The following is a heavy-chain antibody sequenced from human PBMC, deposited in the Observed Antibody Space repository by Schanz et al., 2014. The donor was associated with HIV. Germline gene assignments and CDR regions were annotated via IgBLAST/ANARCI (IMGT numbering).Heavy chain of an antibody. CDR3: ARVSGWSSFDY. V-gene: IGHV3-23*01. D-gene: IGHD6-13*01. J-gene: IGHJ4*02. Sequence: EVQLLESGGGLVQPGGSLRLSCAASGFIFNSYAMSWVRQAPGKGLDRVSTISGSGDNTFYADSVKGRFTISRDSSKNTLYLQMNGLRAEDTALYYCARVSGWSSFDYWGQGTLVIVSS. CDR2: ISGSGDNT. CDR1: GFIFNSYA.